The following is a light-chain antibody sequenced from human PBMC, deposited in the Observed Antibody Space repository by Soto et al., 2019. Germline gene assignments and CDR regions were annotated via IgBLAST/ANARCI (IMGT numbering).Light chain of an antibody. V-gene: IGKV1-33*01. CDR1: QDISNY. CDR2: DAS. Sequence: DIPMTQSPSSLSASVGDRVTITCQASQDISNYLNWYQQKPGKAPKLPIYDASNLETGVPSRFSGSGSGTDFTFTISSLQPEDIATYYCQQYDNLLTFGGGTKVEIK. CDR3: QQYDNLLT. J-gene: IGKJ4*01.